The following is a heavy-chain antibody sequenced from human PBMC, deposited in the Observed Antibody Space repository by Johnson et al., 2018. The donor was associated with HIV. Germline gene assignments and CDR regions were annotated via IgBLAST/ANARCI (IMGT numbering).Heavy chain of an antibody. Sequence: VQLVESGGGLVQPGRSLRLSCTASGFTFGDYAMTWVRQAPGKGLEGVANIKQDGSSKYYADSVKGRFTISRDNSKNTLYLQMNSLRAEDTAVYHCAKPAGGGIAARNAFDIWGQGTMVTVSS. V-gene: IGHV3-7*01. J-gene: IGHJ3*02. CDR1: GFTFGDYA. CDR2: IKQDGSSK. D-gene: IGHD6-6*01. CDR3: AKPAGGGIAARNAFDI.